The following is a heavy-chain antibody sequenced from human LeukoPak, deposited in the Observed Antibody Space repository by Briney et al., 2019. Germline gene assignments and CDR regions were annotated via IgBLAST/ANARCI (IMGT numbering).Heavy chain of an antibody. CDR3: AKAGSKRGGYDFYYCGMDV. V-gene: IGHV3-23*01. D-gene: IGHD5-12*01. J-gene: IGHJ6*02. Sequence: PGGSLRLSCAASGFTFSSYAMSWVRQAPGKGLEWVSAISGSGGSTYYADSVKGRFTISRDNSKNTLYLQMNSLRAEDTAVYYCAKAGSKRGGYDFYYCGMDVWGQGTTVTVSS. CDR2: ISGSGGST. CDR1: GFTFSSYA.